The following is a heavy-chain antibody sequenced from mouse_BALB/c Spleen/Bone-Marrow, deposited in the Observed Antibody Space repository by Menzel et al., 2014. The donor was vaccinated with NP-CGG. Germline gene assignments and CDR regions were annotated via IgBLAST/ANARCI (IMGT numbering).Heavy chain of an antibody. CDR2: ISSGGGST. CDR3: TRLTTVVAPYAMDY. V-gene: IGHV5-12-1*01. CDR1: GFAFSSYD. D-gene: IGHD1-1*01. Sequence: EVKLMESGGGLVKPGGSLKLSCAASGFAFSSYDMSWVRQTPEKRLEWVAYISSGGGSTYYPDTVKGRFTISRDTAKNTLYLQMSSPKSEDTAMYYCTRLTTVVAPYAMDYWGQGTSVTVSS. J-gene: IGHJ4*01.